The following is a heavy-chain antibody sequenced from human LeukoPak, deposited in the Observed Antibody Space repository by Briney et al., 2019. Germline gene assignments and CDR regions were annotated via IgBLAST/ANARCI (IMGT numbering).Heavy chain of an antibody. Sequence: SETLSLTCSVSGGSISSDYWNWIRQPPGKGLEWIGSISYSGSTRYNPSLESRVTISVDTSKNQFSLKLSSVTAADTAVYYCARESAEDFWSGYYPRLGFDPWGQGTLVTVSS. CDR1: GGSISSDY. J-gene: IGHJ5*02. V-gene: IGHV4-59*12. CDR2: ISYSGST. CDR3: ARESAEDFWSGYYPRLGFDP. D-gene: IGHD3-3*01.